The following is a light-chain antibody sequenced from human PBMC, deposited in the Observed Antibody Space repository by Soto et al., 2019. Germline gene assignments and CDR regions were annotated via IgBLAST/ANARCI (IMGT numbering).Light chain of an antibody. J-gene: IGKJ2*01. Sequence: DIQMTQSPSTLSASVGARVLIIGGAVRGIVVYLACYQLRPREALNLLFYGGSSLESGVPSRFSGSGSGTEFTLTISSLQPTDFATYYCHQYATSSPTFGQGTKLEI. CDR3: HQYATSSPT. CDR1: RGIVVY. V-gene: IGKV1-5*02. CDR2: GGS.